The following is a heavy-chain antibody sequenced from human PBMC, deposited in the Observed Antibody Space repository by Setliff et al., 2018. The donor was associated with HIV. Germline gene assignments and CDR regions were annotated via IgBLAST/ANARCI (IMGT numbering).Heavy chain of an antibody. V-gene: IGHV4-34*01. J-gene: IGHJ3*02. CDR2: INHSGST. Sequence: KPSETLSLTCAVYGGSFNGYYWSWIRQPPGKGLEWIGEINHSGSTNYNPSLKSRVTTSVDTPKNQFSLKLSSVTAADTAVYYCARQALGYCSGGSCYPDAFDIWGQGTMVTVSS. CDR1: GGSFNGYY. CDR3: ARQALGYCSGGSCYPDAFDI. D-gene: IGHD2-15*01.